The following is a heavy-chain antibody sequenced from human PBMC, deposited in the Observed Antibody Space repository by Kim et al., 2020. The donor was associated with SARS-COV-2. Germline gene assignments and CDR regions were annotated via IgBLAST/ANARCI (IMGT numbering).Heavy chain of an antibody. Sequence: GGSLRLSCAASGFTFSNAWMSWVRQAPGKGLEWVGRIKSKTDGGTTDYAAPVKGRFTISRDDSKNTLHLQMNSLKTEDTAVYYCTTVIHSYCSGGSCWEYFDYWGQGTLVTVSS. V-gene: IGHV3-15*01. CDR2: IKSKTDGGTT. CDR3: TTVIHSYCSGGSCWEYFDY. J-gene: IGHJ4*02. CDR1: GFTFSNAW. D-gene: IGHD2-15*01.